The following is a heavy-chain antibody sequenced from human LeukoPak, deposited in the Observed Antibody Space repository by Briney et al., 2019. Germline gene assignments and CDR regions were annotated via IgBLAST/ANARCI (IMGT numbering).Heavy chain of an antibody. CDR2: ISAYNGNT. Sequence: ASVKVSCTASGYTFTSYGISWVRQAPGQGLEWMGWISAYNGNTNYAQKLQGRVTMTTDTSTSTAYMELRSLRSDDTAVYYCARVSRAAYYYYGMDVWGQGTTVTVSS. CDR3: ARVSRAAYYYYGMDV. D-gene: IGHD2/OR15-2a*01. J-gene: IGHJ6*02. CDR1: GYTFTSYG. V-gene: IGHV1-18*01.